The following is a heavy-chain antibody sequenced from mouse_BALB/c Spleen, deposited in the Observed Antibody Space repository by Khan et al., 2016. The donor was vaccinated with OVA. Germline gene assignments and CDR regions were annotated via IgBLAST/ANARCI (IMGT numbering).Heavy chain of an antibody. J-gene: IGHJ3*02. Sequence: VQLKQSGAELVKPGASVKLSCTASGFNFKDTCMHWVQQSPEQGLEWIGRIDPANGNTKYDPKFQGKATITADTASNTAYLQLSSLTSEDTAVHFCARIDAWGQGTMLTVSA. V-gene: IGHV14-3*02. CDR2: IDPANGNT. CDR3: ARIDA. CDR1: GFNFKDTC.